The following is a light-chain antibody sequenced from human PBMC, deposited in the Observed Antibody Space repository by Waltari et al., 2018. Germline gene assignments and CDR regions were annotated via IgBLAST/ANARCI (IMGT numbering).Light chain of an antibody. CDR1: SATHGSNS. Sequence: QSVLTQPPSASGTPGQRVTISCSGRSATHGSNSVSWYPQLPGTAPKLLIYRNNQRPSGVPDRFSGSKSGTSASLAISGLRSEDEADYYCAAWDDSLSGRVFGGGTKLTVL. J-gene: IGLJ3*02. CDR2: RNN. V-gene: IGLV1-47*01. CDR3: AAWDDSLSGRV.